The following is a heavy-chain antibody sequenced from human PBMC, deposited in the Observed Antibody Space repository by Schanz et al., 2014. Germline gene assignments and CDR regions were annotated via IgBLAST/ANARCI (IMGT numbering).Heavy chain of an antibody. CDR2: ISGSSRTI. J-gene: IGHJ5*01. V-gene: IGHV3-48*01. D-gene: IGHD2-15*01. Sequence: MQLVESGGGLVQPGGSLRLSCEASGFSFGNYGMNWVRQAPGKGLEWVSYISGSSRTIYYADSMKGRFTISRDNSKNTLYLQMNSLRAEDTAVYYCAKTPREYCNYDSCPNWFDSWGQGTLVAASS. CDR3: AKTPREYCNYDSCPNWFDS. CDR1: GFSFGNYG.